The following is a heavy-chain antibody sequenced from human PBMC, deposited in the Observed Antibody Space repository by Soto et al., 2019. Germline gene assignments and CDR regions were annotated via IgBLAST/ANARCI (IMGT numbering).Heavy chain of an antibody. V-gene: IGHV3-33*01. J-gene: IGHJ4*02. CDR2: IWFDGCNK. CDR3: ARANTSPFDY. Sequence: QVPLVESGGGVVQPGRSLRLSCGASGFIFSNYGMHWIRQAPGKGLEWVTIIWFDGCNKSYAESVKGRFIISRDDSKNMVYLQMTSLRVDVTAIYYCARANTSPFDYWGRGTLVTVSS. CDR1: GFIFSNYG.